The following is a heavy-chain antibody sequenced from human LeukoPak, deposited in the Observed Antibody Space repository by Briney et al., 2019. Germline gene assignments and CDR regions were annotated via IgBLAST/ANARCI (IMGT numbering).Heavy chain of an antibody. Sequence: SVKVSCKASGYTFTSYGISWVRQAPGQGLEWMGGIIPIFGTANYAQKFQGRVTITADECTSTAYMELSSLRSEDTAVYYCARDSGPLDVAYCGGDCYSVGFFDYWGQGTLVTVSS. CDR3: ARDSGPLDVAYCGGDCYSVGFFDY. V-gene: IGHV1-69*13. CDR2: IIPIFGTA. J-gene: IGHJ4*02. D-gene: IGHD2-21*01. CDR1: GYTFTSYG.